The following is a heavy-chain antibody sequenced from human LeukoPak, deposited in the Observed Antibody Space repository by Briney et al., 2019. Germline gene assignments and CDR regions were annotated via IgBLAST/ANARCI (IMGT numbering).Heavy chain of an antibody. CDR3: YVHHYYYYMDV. V-gene: IGHV3-74*01. Sequence: GGSLGLSCAASGFTFSNAWMSWVRQAPGKGLVWVSRIDGDGTTANYAESVKGRFTISRDNANNTLYLQINSLSAEDTAVYYCYVHHYYYYMDVWGKGTTVTVSS. D-gene: IGHD3-16*01. CDR1: GFTFSNAW. CDR2: IDGDGTTA. J-gene: IGHJ6*03.